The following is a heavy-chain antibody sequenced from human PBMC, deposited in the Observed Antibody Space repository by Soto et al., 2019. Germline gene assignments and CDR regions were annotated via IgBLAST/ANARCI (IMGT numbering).Heavy chain of an antibody. V-gene: IGHV4-34*01. D-gene: IGHD2-2*01. CDR1: GGSFSGYY. CDR2: INHSGST. Sequence: PSETLSLTCAVYGGSFSGYYWSWIRQPPGKGLEWIGEINHSGSTNYNPSLKSRVTISVDTSKNQFSLKLSSVTAADTAVYYCARGLLAKDIVVVPAASLDYWGQGTLVTVSS. J-gene: IGHJ4*02. CDR3: ARGLLAKDIVVVPAASLDY.